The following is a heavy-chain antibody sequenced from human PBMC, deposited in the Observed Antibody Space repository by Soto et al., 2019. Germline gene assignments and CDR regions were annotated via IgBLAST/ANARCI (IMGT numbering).Heavy chain of an antibody. CDR3: AVHMGY. D-gene: IGHD1-1*01. CDR2: ISYDGSNK. V-gene: IGHV3-30*03. CDR1: GFTFSSYG. Sequence: GGSLRLSCAASGFTFSSYGMHWVRQAPGKGLEWVAVISYDGSNKYYADSVKGRFTISRDNSKNTLYLQMNSLRAEDTAVYYCAVHMGYWGQGTLVTVSS. J-gene: IGHJ4*02.